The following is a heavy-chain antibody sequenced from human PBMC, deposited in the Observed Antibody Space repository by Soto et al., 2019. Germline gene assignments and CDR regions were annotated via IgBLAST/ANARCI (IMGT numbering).Heavy chain of an antibody. Sequence: EVQLVESGGGLVQPGGSLRLFCAASGFTFSSYRMSWVRQAPGKGLEWVANIKQDGSEKYYVDSVKGRFTISRDNAKNSLYLQMNSLRAEDTAVYYCARVFPHVEMAAIGAYWGQGTLVTVPS. J-gene: IGHJ4*02. CDR2: IKQDGSEK. V-gene: IGHV3-7*01. CDR1: GFTFSSYR. CDR3: ARVFPHVEMAAIGAY. D-gene: IGHD6-19*01.